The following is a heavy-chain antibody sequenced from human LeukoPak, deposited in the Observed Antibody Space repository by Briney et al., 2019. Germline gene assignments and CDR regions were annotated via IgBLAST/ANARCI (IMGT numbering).Heavy chain of an antibody. J-gene: IGHJ4*02. Sequence: SETLSLTCAVSGDSITSSSYYWAWIRQPPGKGLEWIGTIYHSGSTYYNSSLKSRVTTSVDTSKDQFSLKLSSVTAADTAVYYCARRRHDYGDYYFDYWGQGTLVTVSS. CDR2: IYHSGST. V-gene: IGHV4-39*01. CDR1: GDSITSSSYY. D-gene: IGHD4-17*01. CDR3: ARRRHDYGDYYFDY.